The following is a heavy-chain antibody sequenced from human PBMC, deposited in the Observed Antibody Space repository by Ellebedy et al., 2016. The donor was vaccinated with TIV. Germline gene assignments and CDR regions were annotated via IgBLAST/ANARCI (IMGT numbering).Heavy chain of an antibody. V-gene: IGHV4-59*12. CDR2: IYYSGST. Sequence: SETLSLTXTVSGGSISSYYWSWIRQPPGKGLEWIGYIYYSGSTNYNPSLKSRVTISVDTSKNQFSLNLRSVTAVDTAVYYCAGKRSGSNPFDYWGQGTLVTVSS. J-gene: IGHJ4*02. CDR1: GGSISSYY. CDR3: AGKRSGSNPFDY. D-gene: IGHD1-26*01.